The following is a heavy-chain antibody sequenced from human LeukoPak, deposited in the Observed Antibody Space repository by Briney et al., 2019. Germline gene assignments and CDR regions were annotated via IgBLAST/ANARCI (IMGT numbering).Heavy chain of an antibody. J-gene: IGHJ4*02. D-gene: IGHD5-18*01. CDR3: ARALASYVDTPMMNFGY. CDR1: GFTFNTYS. Sequence: PGGSLRLSCAASGFTFNTYSMNWVRQAPGKGLEWVSSISSISTYIYYAGSVKGRFTISRGNAKNSLYLQMNSLSAEDTAVYYCARALASYVDTPMMNFGYWGQGTLVTVSS. V-gene: IGHV3-21*01. CDR2: ISSISTYI.